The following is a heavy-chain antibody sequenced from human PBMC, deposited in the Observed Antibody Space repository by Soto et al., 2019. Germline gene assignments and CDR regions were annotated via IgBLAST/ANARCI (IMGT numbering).Heavy chain of an antibody. V-gene: IGHV3-23*01. Sequence: GGSLRLSCAASGFTFSSYAMSWVRQAPGKGLEWVSAISGSGGSTYYADSVKGRFTISGDNSKNTLYLQMNSLRAEDTAVYYCAKVITMIVVVKPFDYWGQGTLVTVSS. CDR1: GFTFSSYA. CDR2: ISGSGGST. CDR3: AKVITMIVVVKPFDY. D-gene: IGHD3-22*01. J-gene: IGHJ4*02.